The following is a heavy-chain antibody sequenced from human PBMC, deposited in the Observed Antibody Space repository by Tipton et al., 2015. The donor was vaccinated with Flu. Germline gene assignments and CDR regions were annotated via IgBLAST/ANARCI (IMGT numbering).Heavy chain of an antibody. CDR3: ARAAFWTSSSCQFMDV. CDR1: GYSFRKNG. D-gene: IGHD2-2*01. CDR2: IGDHNDNT. V-gene: IGHV1-18*01. Sequence: QVQLVQSGAEVKKPGASVKVSCVASGYSFRKNGISWVRQAPGQGLEWLGWIGDHNDNTNYAQKVQDRVTLTTDTSRNTVYMELRRLRSDDTAVYYCARAAFWTSSSCQFMDVWGQGTTVTVSS. J-gene: IGHJ6*02.